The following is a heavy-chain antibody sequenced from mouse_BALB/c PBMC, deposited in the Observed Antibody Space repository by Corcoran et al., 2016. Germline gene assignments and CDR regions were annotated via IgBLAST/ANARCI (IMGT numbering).Heavy chain of an antibody. D-gene: IGHD3-1*01. Sequence: QIQLVQTGPELPKPGETVKISCQASGYTFTDYSMHWVKQAPGKGFKWMGWINTETGEPTYADDFKGRFAFSLETSASTAYLQINHLKNEDMATYFCARTLGDYAMDYWGQGTSVTVSS. V-gene: IGHV9-2-1*01. CDR2: INTETGEP. CDR1: GYTFTDYS. J-gene: IGHJ4*01. CDR3: ARTLGDYAMDY.